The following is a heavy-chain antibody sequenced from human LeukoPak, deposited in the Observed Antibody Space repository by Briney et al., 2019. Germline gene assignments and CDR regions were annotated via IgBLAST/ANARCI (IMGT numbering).Heavy chain of an antibody. CDR3: ARDDGRGVVTPY. CDR1: GGSISGSDYY. D-gene: IGHD2-21*02. J-gene: IGHJ4*02. V-gene: IGHV4-39*07. CDR2: IYYSGRT. Sequence: SETLSLTCTVSGGSISGSDYYWGWSRQPPGKGLEWIGSIYYSGRTFYNPSLKSRVTISVDTSRNQFSLKLNSVTAADTAVYYCARDDGRGVVTPYWGQGTVVTVSS.